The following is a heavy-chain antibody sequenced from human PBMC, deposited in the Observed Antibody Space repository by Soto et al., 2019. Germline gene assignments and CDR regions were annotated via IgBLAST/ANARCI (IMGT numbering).Heavy chain of an antibody. Sequence: ATVKVSSKASGYTFTTYYMHWIRQAPGQGLEWMGWINPKSGGTKFAQKFQGRVSMTRDTSITIVYMELGRLRSDDTAVYYCARDWGYGGNSGAFDIWGQGTLVTVSS. D-gene: IGHD4-17*01. V-gene: IGHV1-2*02. CDR3: ARDWGYGGNSGAFDI. J-gene: IGHJ3*02. CDR1: GYTFTTYY. CDR2: INPKSGGT.